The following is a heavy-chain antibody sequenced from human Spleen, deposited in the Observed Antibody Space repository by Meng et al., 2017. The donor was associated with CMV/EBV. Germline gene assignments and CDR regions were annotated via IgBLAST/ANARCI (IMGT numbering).Heavy chain of an antibody. CDR3: ASEGYCSSTSCPSVSWFDP. Sequence: GESLKISCAASGFTFSSYSMNWVRQAPGKGLEWVSYISSSSSYIYYADSVKGRFTISRDNAKNSLYLQMNSLRAEDTAVYDCASEGYCSSTSCPSVSWFDPWGQGTLVTVSS. CDR1: GFTFSSYS. J-gene: IGHJ5*02. D-gene: IGHD2-2*01. V-gene: IGHV3-21*01. CDR2: ISSSSSYI.